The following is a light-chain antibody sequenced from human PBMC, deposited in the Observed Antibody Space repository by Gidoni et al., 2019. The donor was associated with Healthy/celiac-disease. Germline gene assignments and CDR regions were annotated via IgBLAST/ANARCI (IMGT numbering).Light chain of an antibody. CDR2: GNS. V-gene: IGLV1-40*01. J-gene: IGLJ3*02. CDR3: QSYDSSLSVWV. CDR1: SSHIGAGYD. Sequence: QSVLTQPPSVSVAPGQRVTISCTGSSSHIGAGYDVHWYQQLPGTAPKLLIYGNSNRPSGVPDRFSGSKSGTSASLAITGLQAEDEADYYCQSYDSSLSVWVFGGGTKLTVL.